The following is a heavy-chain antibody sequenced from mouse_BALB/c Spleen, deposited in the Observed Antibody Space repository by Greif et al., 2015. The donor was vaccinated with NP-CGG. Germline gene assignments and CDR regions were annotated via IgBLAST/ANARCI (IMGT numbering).Heavy chain of an antibody. CDR2: IDPENGDT. V-gene: IGHV14-4*02. Sequence: VQLQQSGAELVRSGASVKLSCTASGFNIKDYYMHWVKQRPEQGLEWIGWIDPENGDTEYAPKFQGKATMTADTSSNTAYLQLSSLTSEDTAVYYCNAWGTTLDYWGQGTTLTVPS. J-gene: IGHJ2*01. CDR3: NAWGTTLDY. CDR1: GFNIKDYY. D-gene: IGHD1-1*01.